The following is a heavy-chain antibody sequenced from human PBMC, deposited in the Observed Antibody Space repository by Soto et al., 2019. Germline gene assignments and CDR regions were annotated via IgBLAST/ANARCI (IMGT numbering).Heavy chain of an antibody. J-gene: IGHJ3*02. Sequence: GESLKISCKGSGYSFTSYWIGWVRQIPWKGLEWMGIIYPGDSDTRYSPSFQGQVTISADKSISTPYLQWSSLKASDTAMYYCAITIFGVAQWGAFAIWGQGTMVTVSS. CDR3: AITIFGVAQWGAFAI. V-gene: IGHV5-51*01. D-gene: IGHD3-3*01. CDR1: GYSFTSYW. CDR2: IYPGDSDT.